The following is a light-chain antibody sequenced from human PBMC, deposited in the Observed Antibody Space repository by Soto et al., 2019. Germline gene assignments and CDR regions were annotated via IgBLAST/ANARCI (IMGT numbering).Light chain of an antibody. CDR1: QSVTNSY. CDR3: QQRNNWPPIT. V-gene: IGKV3D-20*02. CDR2: GAS. J-gene: IGKJ5*01. Sequence: EIVFTHSPDSLSLSPGEGATLSCRASQSVTNSYLAWYQQKPGQAPRLLIYGASSRATGIPDRFSGSGSETDFTLTISRLEPEDFAVYYCQQRNNWPPITFGQGTRLEI.